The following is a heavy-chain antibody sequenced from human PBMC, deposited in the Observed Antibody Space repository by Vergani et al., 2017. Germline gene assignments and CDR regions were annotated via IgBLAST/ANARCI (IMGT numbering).Heavy chain of an antibody. D-gene: IGHD2-2*02. CDR3: VRDRGLCAGGRCYTEAWDY. CDR2: ISSSSSTI. Sequence: EVQLVESGGGLVQPVGSLRLSCAASGFTFSSFSMHWVRQAPGKGLELVSYISSSSSTIYYADSVKGRFTISRDNAKNSLYLQVRSLRLEDTGVYHCVRDRGLCAGGRCYTEAWDYWGQGTPVTVSS. CDR1: GFTFSSFS. J-gene: IGHJ4*02. V-gene: IGHV3-48*01.